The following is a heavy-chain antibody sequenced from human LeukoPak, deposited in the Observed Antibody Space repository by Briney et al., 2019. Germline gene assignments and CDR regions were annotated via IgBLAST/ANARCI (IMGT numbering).Heavy chain of an antibody. CDR2: IYYSGST. CDR1: GGSISSYY. CDR3: ARSAARYGSGSYYWTDAFDI. V-gene: IGHV4-59*01. D-gene: IGHD3-10*01. J-gene: IGHJ3*02. Sequence: SETLSLTCTVSGGSISSYYWSWIRQPPGKGLEWIGYIYYSGSTNYNPSLKSRVTISVDTSKNQFSMKLSSVTAADTAVYYCARSAARYGSGSYYWTDAFDIWGQGTMVTVSS.